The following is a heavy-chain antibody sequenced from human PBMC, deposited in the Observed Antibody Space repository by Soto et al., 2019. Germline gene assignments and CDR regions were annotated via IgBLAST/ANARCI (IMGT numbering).Heavy chain of an antibody. CDR1: GGTFSSYA. CDR2: IIPIFGTA. Sequence: ASVKVSCKASGGTFSSYAISWVRQAPGQGLEWMGGIIPIFGTANYAQKFQGRVTITADESTSTAYMELSSLRSEDTAVYYCARGYCSGGSCYSAGEYGMDVWGQGTTVTVSS. J-gene: IGHJ6*02. CDR3: ARGYCSGGSCYSAGEYGMDV. D-gene: IGHD2-15*01. V-gene: IGHV1-69*13.